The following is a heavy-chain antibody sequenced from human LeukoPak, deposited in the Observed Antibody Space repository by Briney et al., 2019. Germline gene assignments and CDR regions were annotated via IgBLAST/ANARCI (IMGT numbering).Heavy chain of an antibody. J-gene: IGHJ3*02. V-gene: IGHV4-34*01. CDR3: AREVGAPRSAFDI. CDR1: GGSFSGYY. Sequence: SETLSLTCAVYGGSFSGYYWSWIRQPPGKGLEWIGEINHSGSTNYNPSLKSRVTISVDTSKNQFSLKLSSVTAADTAVYYCAREVGAPRSAFDIWGQGTMVTVSS. CDR2: INHSGST. D-gene: IGHD1-26*01.